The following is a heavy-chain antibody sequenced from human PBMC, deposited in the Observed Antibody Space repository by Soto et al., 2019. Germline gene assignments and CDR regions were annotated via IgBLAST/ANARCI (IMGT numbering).Heavy chain of an antibody. D-gene: IGHD2-8*02. CDR3: AKAVVYATGLGYYYYYMDV. CDR2: ISGSGGST. Sequence: GGSLRLSCAASGFTFSSYAMSWVRQAPGKGLEWVSAISGSGGSTYYADSVKGRFTISRDNSKNTLYLQMNSLRAEDTAVYYCAKAVVYATGLGYYYYYMDVWGKGTTVTVSS. J-gene: IGHJ6*03. CDR1: GFTFSSYA. V-gene: IGHV3-23*01.